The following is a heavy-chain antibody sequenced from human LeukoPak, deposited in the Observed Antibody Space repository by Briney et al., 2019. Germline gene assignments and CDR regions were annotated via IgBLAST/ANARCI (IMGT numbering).Heavy chain of an antibody. D-gene: IGHD3-16*02. V-gene: IGHV4-39*01. Sequence: SETLSLTCTVSGGSISSYYWGWIRQPPGKGLEWIGSIYYSGSTYYNPSLKSRVTISVDTSKNQFSLKLSSVTAADTAVYYCARQGGYYDYVWGSYRPNWFDPWGQGTLVTVSS. CDR3: ARQGGYYDYVWGSYRPNWFDP. CDR1: GGSISSYY. CDR2: IYYSGST. J-gene: IGHJ5*02.